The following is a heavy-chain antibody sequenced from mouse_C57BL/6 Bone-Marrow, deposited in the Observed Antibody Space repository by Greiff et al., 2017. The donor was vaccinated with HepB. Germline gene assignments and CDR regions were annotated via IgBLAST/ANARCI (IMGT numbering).Heavy chain of an antibody. Sequence: EVQLQESGPGLVKPSQSLSLTCSVTGYSITSGYYWNWIRQFPGNKLEWMGYISYDGSNNYNPSLKNRISITRDTSKNQFFLKLNSVTTEDTATYYCARDHSKGYYAMDYWGQGTSVTVSS. CDR1: GYSITSGYY. CDR2: ISYDGSN. D-gene: IGHD2-5*01. J-gene: IGHJ4*01. V-gene: IGHV3-6*01. CDR3: ARDHSKGYYAMDY.